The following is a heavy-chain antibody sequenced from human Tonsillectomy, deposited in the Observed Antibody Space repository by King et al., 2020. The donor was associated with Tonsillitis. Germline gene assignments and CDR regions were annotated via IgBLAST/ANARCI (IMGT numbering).Heavy chain of an antibody. D-gene: IGHD1-26*01. V-gene: IGHV3-30*18. CDR2: ISYDGSNK. CDR3: AKDLELLPIYYFDY. CDR1: GFTFSSYG. J-gene: IGHJ4*02. Sequence: VQLVESGGGVVQPGRSLRLSCAASGFTFSSYGMHWVRPAPGKGLEWVAVISYDGSNKYYADSVKGRFTISRDNSKNTLYLQMNSLRAEDTAVYYCAKDLELLPIYYFDYWGQGTLVIVSS.